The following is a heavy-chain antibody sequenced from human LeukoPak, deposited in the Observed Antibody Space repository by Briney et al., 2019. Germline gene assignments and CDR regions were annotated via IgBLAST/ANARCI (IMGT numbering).Heavy chain of an antibody. CDR3: AREGYASGTRYGTDV. V-gene: IGHV3-66*01. D-gene: IGHD3-10*01. Sequence: QSGGSLRLSCAASGFTVTNNYMSWVRQAPGKGLEWVSVIYAGGTTSYADSVKGRFTISRDSSKNTLYLQMNSLRAEDTAVYYCAREGYASGTRYGTDVWGQGTTVTVSS. CDR2: IYAGGTT. J-gene: IGHJ6*02. CDR1: GFTVTNNY.